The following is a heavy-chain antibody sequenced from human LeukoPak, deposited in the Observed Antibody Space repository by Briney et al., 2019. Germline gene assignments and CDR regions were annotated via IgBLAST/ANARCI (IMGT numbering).Heavy chain of an antibody. Sequence: GGSLRLSCAASGFTFRTYAVNWVRQAPGKGLEWVSGIGVSGSTYYADSVKGRFTISRDNSKNTLYLQINSLRVEDTAVYYCATALLRASTYMDVWGKGTTVTVSS. CDR2: IGVSGST. CDR1: GFTFRTYA. CDR3: ATALLRASTYMDV. J-gene: IGHJ6*03. D-gene: IGHD1-1*01. V-gene: IGHV3-23*01.